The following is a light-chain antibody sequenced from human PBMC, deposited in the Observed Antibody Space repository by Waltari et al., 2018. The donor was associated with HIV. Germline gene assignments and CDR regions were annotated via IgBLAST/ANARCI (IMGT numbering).Light chain of an antibody. CDR3: QQYGSSPWT. J-gene: IGKJ1*01. CDR2: GAS. CDR1: QSISSNF. V-gene: IGKV3-20*01. Sequence: EIVLTQSPGTLSLSPGERATLSCRASQSISSNFLAWYQQKPGQAPRLLIYGASSRATGIPDRFSGSGSGTVFILSISRLEPEDFAVYYCQQYGSSPWTFGQGTKVEIK.